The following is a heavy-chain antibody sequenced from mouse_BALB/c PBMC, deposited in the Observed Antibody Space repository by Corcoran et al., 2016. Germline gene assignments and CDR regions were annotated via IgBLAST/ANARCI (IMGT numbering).Heavy chain of an antibody. V-gene: IGHV14-3*02. J-gene: IGHJ2*01. CDR1: GFNIKDTY. CDR3: ARGKYGNYFDY. CDR2: IDPANGNT. D-gene: IGHD2-10*02. Sequence: EVQLQQSGAELVKPGASAKVSCTASGFNIKDTYMHWVKQRPEQGLEWIGRIDPANGNTKYDPKFQGKATRTADTSSNTAYLQLSSLTSEDTAVYYCARGKYGNYFDYWGQGTTLTVSS.